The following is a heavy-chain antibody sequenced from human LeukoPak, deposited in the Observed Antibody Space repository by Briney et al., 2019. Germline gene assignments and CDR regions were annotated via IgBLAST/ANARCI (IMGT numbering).Heavy chain of an antibody. V-gene: IGHV4-4*09. CDR3: ARLGSYHDF. CDR1: GASISSYY. D-gene: IGHD1-26*01. J-gene: IGHJ4*02. CDR2: IHTSGGS. Sequence: SETLSLTCTVSGASISSYYWSWIRQTPEKGLEWMGNIHTSGGSSYYPSLKSRLTTSIDTSKNQLSLKLTSVTAADTAVYFCARLGSYHDFWGQGALVTVSS.